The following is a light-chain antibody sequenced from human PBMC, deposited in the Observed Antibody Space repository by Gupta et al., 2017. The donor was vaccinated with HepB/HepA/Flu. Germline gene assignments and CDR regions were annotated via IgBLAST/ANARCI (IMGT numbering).Light chain of an antibody. CDR1: KSNIGTNT. J-gene: IGLJ3*02. V-gene: IGLV1-44*01. CDR2: GNN. Sequence: QSMLTQPPSASGTPGQGVTMSCSGTKSNIGTNTINWYQQLPGSAPKLLSYGNNQRPSGVPERFAGSKSGTSGSRAISGLQSEDEADYDCGAWDDSLNAWVFGGGTKMTVL. CDR3: GAWDDSLNAWV.